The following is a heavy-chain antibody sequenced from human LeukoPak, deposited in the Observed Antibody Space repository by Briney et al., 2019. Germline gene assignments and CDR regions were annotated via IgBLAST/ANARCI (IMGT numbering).Heavy chain of an antibody. V-gene: IGHV3-23*01. Sequence: GGSLRLSCAASGFTFSSYAMSWVRQAPGKGLEWVSAISGSGGSTYYADSVKGRFTISRDNSKNTLYLQMNSLRAEDTAVYYCAGIGSSFILEPYYFDYWGQGTLVTVSS. D-gene: IGHD6-13*01. CDR2: ISGSGGST. J-gene: IGHJ4*02. CDR3: AGIGSSFILEPYYFDY. CDR1: GFTFSSYA.